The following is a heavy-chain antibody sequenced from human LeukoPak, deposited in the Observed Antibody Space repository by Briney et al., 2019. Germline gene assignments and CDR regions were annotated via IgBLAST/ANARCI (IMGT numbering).Heavy chain of an antibody. CDR3: ASFQPPGYSSGWYLGYFDY. Sequence: ASVKVSCKASGGTFSSYAISWVRQAPGQGLEWMGGIIPIFGTANYAQKFQGRVTITADESTSTAYMELSSLRSEDTAVYYCASFQPPGYSSGWYLGYFDYWGQGTLVTVSS. D-gene: IGHD6-19*01. J-gene: IGHJ4*02. CDR2: IIPIFGTA. V-gene: IGHV1-69*13. CDR1: GGTFSSYA.